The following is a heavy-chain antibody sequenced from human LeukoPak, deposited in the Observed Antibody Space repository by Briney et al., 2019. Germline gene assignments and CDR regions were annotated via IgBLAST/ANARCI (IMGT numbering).Heavy chain of an antibody. J-gene: IGHJ4*02. V-gene: IGHV1-69*13. CDR2: IIPIFGTA. CDR1: GGTFSSYA. D-gene: IGHD4-17*01. Sequence: ASVKVSCKASGGTFSSYAISWVRQAPGQGLEWMGGIIPIFGTANYAQKFQGRVTITADESTSTAYMELSSLRSEDTAVYYCAREVRRHGYPPTVTRFDYWGQGTLVTVS. CDR3: AREVRRHGYPPTVTRFDY.